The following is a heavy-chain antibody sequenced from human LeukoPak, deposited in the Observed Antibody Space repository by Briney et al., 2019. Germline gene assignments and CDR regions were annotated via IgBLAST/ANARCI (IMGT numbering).Heavy chain of an antibody. J-gene: IGHJ4*02. CDR3: AKPPTMIVVVMGDYFDY. V-gene: IGHV3-30*02. CDR2: IRYDGSHK. Sequence: GGSLRLSCAASGFIFSDYVMNWLRQAPGRGLEWVAYIRYDGSHKYYIDSVKGRFTISRDNSKNTLYLQMNSLRAEDTAVYYCAKPPTMIVVVMGDYFDYWGQGNLATVSS. D-gene: IGHD3-22*01. CDR1: GFIFSDYV.